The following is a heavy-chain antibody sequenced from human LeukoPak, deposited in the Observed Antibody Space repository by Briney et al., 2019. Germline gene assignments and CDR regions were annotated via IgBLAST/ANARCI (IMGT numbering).Heavy chain of an antibody. Sequence: GGSLRLSCAASGFTFSGYWMSWVRQAPGKGLEWVANIKQDGSEKYYVDSVKGRFTISRDNAKNTLFLQINSLRDEDTAVYYCAREILATGKTHDYWGQGTLVTVSS. CDR2: IKQDGSEK. D-gene: IGHD1-1*01. CDR1: GFTFSGYW. CDR3: AREILATGKTHDY. J-gene: IGHJ4*02. V-gene: IGHV3-7*01.